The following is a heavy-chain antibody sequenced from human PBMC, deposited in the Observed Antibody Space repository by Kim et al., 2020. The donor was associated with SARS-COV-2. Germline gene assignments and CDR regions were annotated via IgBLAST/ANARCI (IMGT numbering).Heavy chain of an antibody. CDR1: GFTFSSYS. Sequence: GGSLRLSCAASGFTFSSYSMNWVRQAPGKGLEWVSYISSSSSTIYYADSVKGRFTISRDNAKNSLYLQMNSLRDEDTAVYYCARETWVYYYDSSGDAFDIWGQGTMVTVSS. CDR2: ISSSSSTI. V-gene: IGHV3-48*02. CDR3: ARETWVYYYDSSGDAFDI. J-gene: IGHJ3*02. D-gene: IGHD3-22*01.